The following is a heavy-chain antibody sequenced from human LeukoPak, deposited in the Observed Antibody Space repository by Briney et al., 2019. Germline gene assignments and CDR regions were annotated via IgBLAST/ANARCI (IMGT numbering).Heavy chain of an antibody. Sequence: PGRSLRLSCAASGFTFSSYAMHWVRQAPGKGLEWVAVISYDGSNKYYADSVKGRFTISRDNSKNTLYLQMNTLRAEDTAVYYCARSSYGDYAFDIWGQGTMVTVSS. J-gene: IGHJ3*02. V-gene: IGHV3-30*04. CDR2: ISYDGSNK. D-gene: IGHD4-17*01. CDR1: GFTFSSYA. CDR3: ARSSYGDYAFDI.